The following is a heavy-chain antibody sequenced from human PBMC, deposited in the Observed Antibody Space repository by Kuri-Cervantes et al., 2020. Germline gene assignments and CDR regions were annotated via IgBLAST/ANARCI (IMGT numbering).Heavy chain of an antibody. CDR2: IYSGGST. CDR1: GFTVSSNY. D-gene: IGHD3-22*01. CDR3: ARLEDPYYYDSRGYYYVRGGNHYFDY. J-gene: IGHJ4*02. V-gene: IGHV3-53*04. Sequence: GGSLRLSCAASGFTVSSNYMSWVRQAPGKGLEWVSVIYSGGSTYYADSVKGRFTISRHNSKNTLYLQMNSLRSDDTAVYYCARLEDPYYYDSRGYYYVRGGNHYFDYWGQGTLVTVSS.